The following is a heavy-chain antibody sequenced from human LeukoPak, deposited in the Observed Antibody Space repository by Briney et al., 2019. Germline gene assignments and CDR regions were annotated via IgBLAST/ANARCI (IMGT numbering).Heavy chain of an antibody. V-gene: IGHV4-34*01. CDR1: GGSFSGYY. Sequence: SETLSLTCAVYGGSFSGYYWSWIRQPSGKGLEWIGEINHSGSTNYNPSLKSRVTISVDTSKNQFSLKLSSVTAADTAVYYCARVTVTSFYYYYGMDVWGQGTTVTVSS. D-gene: IGHD4-11*01. CDR3: ARVTVTSFYYYYGMDV. CDR2: INHSGST. J-gene: IGHJ6*02.